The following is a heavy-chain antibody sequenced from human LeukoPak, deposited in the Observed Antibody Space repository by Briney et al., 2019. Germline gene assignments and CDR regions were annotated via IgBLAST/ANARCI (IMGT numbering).Heavy chain of an antibody. V-gene: IGHV1-69*04. D-gene: IGHD3-22*01. Sequence: SVKVSCKASGGIFSSYAISWVRQAPGQGLEWMGRIIPILGIANYAQKFQGRVTITADKSTSTAYMELSSLRSEDTAVYYCAPFRYYYDSSGYFDYWGQGTLVTVSS. J-gene: IGHJ4*02. CDR1: GGIFSSYA. CDR2: IIPILGIA. CDR3: APFRYYYDSSGYFDY.